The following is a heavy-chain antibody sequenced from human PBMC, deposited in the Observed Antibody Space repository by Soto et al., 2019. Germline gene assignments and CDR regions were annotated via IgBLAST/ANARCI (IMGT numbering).Heavy chain of an antibody. CDR3: ARGRFGELLHPRKRNWFDP. Sequence: SETLSLTCAVYGGSFSGYYWSWIRQPPGKGLEWIGEINHSGSTDYNPSLKSRVTISVDTSKNQFSLKLSSVTAADTAVYYCARGRFGELLHPRKRNWFDPWGQGTLVTVSS. CDR1: GGSFSGYY. CDR2: INHSGST. D-gene: IGHD3-10*01. V-gene: IGHV4-34*01. J-gene: IGHJ5*02.